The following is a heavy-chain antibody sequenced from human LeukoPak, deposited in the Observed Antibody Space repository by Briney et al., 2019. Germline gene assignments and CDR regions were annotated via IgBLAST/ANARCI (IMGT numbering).Heavy chain of an antibody. CDR2: ISSSSSYI. CDR1: GFAFSSYW. CDR3: ARDRIAVAGDDY. V-gene: IGHV3-21*01. D-gene: IGHD6-19*01. J-gene: IGHJ4*02. Sequence: PGGSLRLSCAASGFAFSSYWMNWVRQAPGKGLEWVSSISSSSSYIYYADSVKGRFTISRDNAKNSLYLQMNSLRAEDTAVYYCARDRIAVAGDDYWGQGTLVTVSS.